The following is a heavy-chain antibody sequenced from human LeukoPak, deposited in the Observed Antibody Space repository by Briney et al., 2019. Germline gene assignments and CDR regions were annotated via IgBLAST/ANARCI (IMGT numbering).Heavy chain of an antibody. CDR3: ARDRYYGSGINWYFDL. V-gene: IGHV3-30*03. Sequence: GGSLRLSCAASGFTFSSYGMHWVRQAPGKGLEWVAVISYDGSNKYYADSVKGRFTISRDNSKNTLYLQMNSLRADDTAVYYCARDRYYGSGINWYFDLWGRGTLVTVSS. J-gene: IGHJ2*01. D-gene: IGHD3-10*01. CDR1: GFTFSSYG. CDR2: ISYDGSNK.